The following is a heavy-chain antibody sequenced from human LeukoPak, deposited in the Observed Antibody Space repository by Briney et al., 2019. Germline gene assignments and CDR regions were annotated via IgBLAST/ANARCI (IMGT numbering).Heavy chain of an antibody. CDR3: ARDMLVLRYLPLDP. CDR1: GYTFTIYG. CDR2: ISAYNGNT. D-gene: IGHD3-9*01. V-gene: IGHV1-18*01. J-gene: IGHJ5*02. Sequence: GASVNVSYKASGYTFTIYGISWVGQAPGQGGEGMGWISAYNGNTNYAQKLQGRVTMTTDTSTSTAYMELRSLRSDDTAVYYCARDMLVLRYLPLDPWGQGTLVTVSS.